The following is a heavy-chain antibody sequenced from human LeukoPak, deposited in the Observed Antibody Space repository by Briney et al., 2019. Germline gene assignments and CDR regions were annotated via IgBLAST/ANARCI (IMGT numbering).Heavy chain of an antibody. J-gene: IGHJ4*02. D-gene: IGHD3-10*01. CDR2: ISTRSSST. CDR3: ARKPDYYGADY. V-gene: IGHV3-11*06. CDR1: GFTFSEYY. Sequence: GGSLRLPCAASGFTFSEYYMSWIRQAPGKGLEWVSHISTRSSSTNHADSVKGRFTISRDNAKHTLYLQMNSLRAEDTAVYYCARKPDYYGADYWGQGTLVTVST.